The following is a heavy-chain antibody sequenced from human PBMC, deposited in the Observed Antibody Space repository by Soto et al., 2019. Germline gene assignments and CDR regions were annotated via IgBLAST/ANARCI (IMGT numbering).Heavy chain of an antibody. CDR3: ATEKYGAGRVGVYD. V-gene: IGHV1-69*08. CDR2: IVPTLRLT. D-gene: IGHD2-8*01. Sequence: QVQLVQSGAEVKKPGSSLKVSCETSGATSTIYTITWVRQAPGQGLQWMGRIVPTLRLTNYAQEFEARLTITADTSTTTANRELSSLTCDATAVYYCATEKYGAGRVGVYDWGQGTTVTVSS. CDR1: GATSTIYT. J-gene: IGHJ4*02.